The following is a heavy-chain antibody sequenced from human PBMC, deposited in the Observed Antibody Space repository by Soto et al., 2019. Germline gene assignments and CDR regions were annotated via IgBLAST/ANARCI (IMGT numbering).Heavy chain of an antibody. D-gene: IGHD1-26*01. CDR2: ISHDGSYK. Sequence: LRLSCAASGFSFNTYVMHWVRQAPGKGLAWVAVISHDGSYKYYGDAVKVRFTISRDTSKNAVYLEMNSLRPEDTAVYYCAKGLLAIVGTTLPRDAFNIWGQGTMVTVSS. V-gene: IGHV3-30*18. CDR1: GFSFNTYV. CDR3: AKGLLAIVGTTLPRDAFNI. J-gene: IGHJ3*02.